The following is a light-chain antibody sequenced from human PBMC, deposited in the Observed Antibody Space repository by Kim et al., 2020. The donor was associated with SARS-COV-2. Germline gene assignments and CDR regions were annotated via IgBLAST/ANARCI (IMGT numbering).Light chain of an antibody. Sequence: GQRVTISCSGSSSNIGNNNVSWYQQLPGPAPKLLIYDNDKRPSVIPDRFSGSKSGTSATLTITGLQTGDEANYYCGTWDDSLSAVVFGGGTQLTVL. V-gene: IGLV1-51*01. J-gene: IGLJ3*02. CDR3: GTWDDSLSAVV. CDR2: DND. CDR1: SSNIGNNN.